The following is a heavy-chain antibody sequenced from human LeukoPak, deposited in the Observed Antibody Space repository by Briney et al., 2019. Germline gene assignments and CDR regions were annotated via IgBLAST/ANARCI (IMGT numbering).Heavy chain of an antibody. J-gene: IGHJ4*02. CDR1: GFTFSSYA. CDR3: AKIVLRYFDWLCGFDY. V-gene: IGHV3-23*01. D-gene: IGHD3-9*01. CDR2: ISGSGDYT. Sequence: GGSLRLSCAASGFTFSSYAMSWVRQAPGKGLEWVSAISGSGDYTYYADSVKGRFTISRDNSKNTLHLQMNSLRAEDTAVYYCAKIVLRYFDWLCGFDYWGQGTLVTVSS.